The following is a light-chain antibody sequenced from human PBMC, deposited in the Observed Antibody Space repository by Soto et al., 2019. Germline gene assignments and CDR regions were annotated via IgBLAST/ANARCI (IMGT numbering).Light chain of an antibody. CDR3: QQYSSYPYT. CDR1: QSISTW. Sequence: DIQMTQSPSILSSSVRERVTISCRASQSISTWLAWYHQKPGKPPKRLIYKASSLESGVPSTFSGSGSGTEFSLTISSLQPDDFATYYCQQYSSYPYTFGQGTKLEIK. CDR2: KAS. J-gene: IGKJ2*01. V-gene: IGKV1-5*03.